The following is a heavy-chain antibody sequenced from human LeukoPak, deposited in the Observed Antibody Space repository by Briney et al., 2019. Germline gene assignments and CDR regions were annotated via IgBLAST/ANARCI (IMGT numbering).Heavy chain of an antibody. CDR3: VTEGFDI. J-gene: IGHJ3*02. CDR2: ISSNGGST. CDR1: GFTFSRYS. V-gene: IGHV3-64D*06. Sequence: GGSLRLSCSASGFTFSRYSMKWVRQAPGKGLEYVSAISSNGGSTYYADSVKGRLTISRDNSKNTLNLQMNSLGPEDTGVYYCVTEGFDIWGQGTMVSVSS.